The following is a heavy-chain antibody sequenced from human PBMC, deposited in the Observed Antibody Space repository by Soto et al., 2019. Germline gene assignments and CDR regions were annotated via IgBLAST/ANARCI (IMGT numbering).Heavy chain of an antibody. CDR2: IYCSGST. Sequence: QVQLQESGPGLVKPSQTLSLTCTVSGGSISSGDSYWSWIRQPPGRGLEWIGYIYCSGSTYYTPSLKSRVTISVDTSKNPFSLTLSSVTAADSAVYYCARAAKTYYYDSSGYYYAFDVWGQGTMVTVSS. V-gene: IGHV4-30-4*01. CDR3: ARAAKTYYYDSSGYYYAFDV. CDR1: GGSISSGDSY. J-gene: IGHJ3*01. D-gene: IGHD3-22*01.